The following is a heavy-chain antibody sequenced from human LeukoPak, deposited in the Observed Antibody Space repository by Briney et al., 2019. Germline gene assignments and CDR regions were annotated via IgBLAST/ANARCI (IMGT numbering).Heavy chain of an antibody. CDR2: IIPILGIA. CDR1: GGTFSSYA. V-gene: IGHV1-69*04. J-gene: IGHJ4*02. CDR3: ARGYGGNHFDY. Sequence: EASVKVSCKASGGTFSSYAISWVRQAPGQGLEWMGRIIPILGIANYAQKFQGRVTITADKSTSTAYMELSSLRSEDTAVYYCARGYGGNHFDYWGQGTLVTVSS. D-gene: IGHD4-23*01.